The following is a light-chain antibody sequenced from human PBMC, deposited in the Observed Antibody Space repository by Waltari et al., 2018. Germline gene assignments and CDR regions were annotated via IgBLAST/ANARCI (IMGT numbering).Light chain of an antibody. J-gene: IGKJ4*01. CDR3: QQSYRAPQT. CDR2: AAS. V-gene: IGKV1-39*01. CDR1: QSISTS. Sequence: DIQVTQSPSSLSASVGHRVTITCRTSQSISTSLNLYQQKPGKPPKLLIFAASALQSGVSSRFSGSGSQTDFTLTIRNLQPEDFATYYCQQSYRAPQTFGGGTKVDMK.